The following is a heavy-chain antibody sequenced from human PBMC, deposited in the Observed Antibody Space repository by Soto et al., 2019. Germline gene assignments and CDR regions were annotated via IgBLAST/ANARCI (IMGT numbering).Heavy chain of an antibody. CDR3: ARVPGGGYDSSGGYNWFDP. CDR2: INSDGSST. V-gene: IGHV3-74*01. D-gene: IGHD3-22*01. CDR1: GFTFSSYW. Sequence: GGSLRLSCAASGFTFSSYWMHWVRQAPGKGLVWVSRINSDGSSTSYADSVKGRFTISRDNAKNTLYLQMNSLRAEDTAVYYCARVPGGGYDSSGGYNWFDPWGQGTLVTVSS. J-gene: IGHJ5*02.